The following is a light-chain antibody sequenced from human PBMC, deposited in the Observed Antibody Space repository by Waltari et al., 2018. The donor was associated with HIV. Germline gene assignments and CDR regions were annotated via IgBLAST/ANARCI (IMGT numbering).Light chain of an antibody. Sequence: QSVLTQPPSASGTPGQRVTISCSGSSSNIGSYTVNWYQQPPGTAPKLLIYSNNQRPSGVPDRFSGSKSGTSAALAISGRQSEDEADYYCAAWDDSLNGVVFGGGTKLTVL. V-gene: IGLV1-44*01. CDR3: AAWDDSLNGVV. J-gene: IGLJ2*01. CDR1: SSNIGSYT. CDR2: SNN.